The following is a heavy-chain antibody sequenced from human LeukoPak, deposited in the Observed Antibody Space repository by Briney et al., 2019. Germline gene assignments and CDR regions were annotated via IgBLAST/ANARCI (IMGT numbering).Heavy chain of an antibody. D-gene: IGHD3-22*01. Sequence: PSETLSLTCTVSGYSISSDYYRGWIRQPPGRGLEWIGTIYHSGSTYYNPSLKSRVTISVDTSKNQFSLKLSSVTAADTAVYYCARDYYDSSGYYSGGDYWGQGTLVTVSS. V-gene: IGHV4-38-2*02. CDR1: GYSISSDYY. CDR3: ARDYYDSSGYYSGGDY. CDR2: IYHSGST. J-gene: IGHJ4*02.